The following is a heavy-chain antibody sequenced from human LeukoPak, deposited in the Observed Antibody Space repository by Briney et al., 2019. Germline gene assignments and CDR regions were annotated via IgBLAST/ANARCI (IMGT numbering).Heavy chain of an antibody. D-gene: IGHD5-12*01. CDR3: ARRGSGYTEPIDY. CDR2: ISGSGGST. V-gene: IGHV3-23*01. J-gene: IGHJ4*02. CDR1: GFSFSIYD. Sequence: GGSLRLSCAASGFSFSIYDMNWVRQAPGKGLEWVSSISGSGGSTYYADSVKGRFTISRDDAKNSLYLQMNSLRAEDTVVYYCARRGSGYTEPIDYWGQGTLVTVSS.